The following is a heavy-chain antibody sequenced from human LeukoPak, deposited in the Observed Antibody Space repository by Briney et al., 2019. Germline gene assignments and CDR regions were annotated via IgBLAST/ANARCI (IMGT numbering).Heavy chain of an antibody. D-gene: IGHD5-18*01. CDR3: ARDRGYSYTYYWNLDL. Sequence: PGGSLRLSCAASGFTFSIYAMHWVRPAPGKGLEWVAVISYDGSNRYYADSVKGRFTISRDNFKNMVVLQMDSLRAEDTAVYYCARDRGYSYTYYWNLDLWGRGTLVTVSS. J-gene: IGHJ2*01. CDR2: ISYDGSNR. V-gene: IGHV3-30-3*01. CDR1: GFTFSIYA.